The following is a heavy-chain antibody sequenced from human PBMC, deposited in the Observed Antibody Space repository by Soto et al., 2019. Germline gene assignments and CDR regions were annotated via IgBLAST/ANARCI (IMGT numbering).Heavy chain of an antibody. V-gene: IGHV4-39*01. CDR1: GGSISNSSYY. D-gene: IGHD2-21*01. CDR3: ARHIRGNSCMAV. Sequence: SETLSLTCTVSGGSISNSSYYWGWIRQPPGKGLECIGSIYYSGSTSYNPSLKSRVTISVDTSKNQFSLKLSSVTAADTAVYYCARHIRGNSCMAVWGQGTTVT. J-gene: IGHJ6*02. CDR2: IYYSGST.